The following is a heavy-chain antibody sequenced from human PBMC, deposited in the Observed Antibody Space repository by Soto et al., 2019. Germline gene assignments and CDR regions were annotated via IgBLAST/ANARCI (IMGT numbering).Heavy chain of an antibody. CDR3: AREGGSSGYLGIDY. CDR2: INPCSGNT. D-gene: IGHD3-22*01. J-gene: IGHJ4*02. Sequence: GGSVKVSCKASGYTFTSYYIHWVRQAPGQRLEWMGRINPCSGNTNYAQKLQGRVTMTTDTSTSTAYMELRSLRSDDTAVYYCAREGGSSGYLGIDYWGQGTLVTVSS. CDR1: GYTFTSYY. V-gene: IGHV1-18*04.